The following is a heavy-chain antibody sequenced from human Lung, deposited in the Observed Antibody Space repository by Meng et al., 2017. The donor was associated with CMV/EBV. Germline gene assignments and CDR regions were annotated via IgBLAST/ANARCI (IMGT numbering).Heavy chain of an antibody. V-gene: IGHV1-2*02. CDR2: INPNSGGT. Sequence: SVXVSXXASGYTFTGYYMHWVRQAPGQGREWMGWINPNSGGTNYAQKFQGRVTMTRDTSISTAYMELSRLRSDDTAVYYCARGSIVVVPAAINDMDVWGQGTXVTVSS. CDR1: GYTFTGYY. CDR3: ARGSIVVVPAAINDMDV. D-gene: IGHD2-2*02. J-gene: IGHJ6*02.